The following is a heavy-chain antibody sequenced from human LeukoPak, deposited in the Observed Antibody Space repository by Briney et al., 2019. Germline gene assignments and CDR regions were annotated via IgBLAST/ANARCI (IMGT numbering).Heavy chain of an antibody. CDR3: ARDYYDSSGYYYYYGMDV. V-gene: IGHV4-4*07. CDR1: GGSISSYY. CDR2: IYTSGST. J-gene: IGHJ6*02. D-gene: IGHD3-22*01. Sequence: SGTLSLTCTVSGGSISSYYWSWIRQPAGKGLEWIGRIYTSGSTNYNPSLKSRVTMSVDTSKNQFSLKLSSVTAAGTAVYYCARDYYDSSGYYYYYGMDVWGQGTTVTVSS.